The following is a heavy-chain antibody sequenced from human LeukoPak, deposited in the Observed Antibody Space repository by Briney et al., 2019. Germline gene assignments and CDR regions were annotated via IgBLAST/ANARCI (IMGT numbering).Heavy chain of an antibody. CDR1: GFTFSDYY. D-gene: IGHD6-19*01. Sequence: GGSLRLSCAASGFTFSDYYMSWIRQAPGKGLEWVSYISSSSSYIYYADSVKGRFTISRDNAKNSLYLQMNSLRAEDTAVYYCARDLAVADPGDFDYWGQGTLVTVSS. CDR2: ISSSSSYI. J-gene: IGHJ4*02. V-gene: IGHV3-11*06. CDR3: ARDLAVADPGDFDY.